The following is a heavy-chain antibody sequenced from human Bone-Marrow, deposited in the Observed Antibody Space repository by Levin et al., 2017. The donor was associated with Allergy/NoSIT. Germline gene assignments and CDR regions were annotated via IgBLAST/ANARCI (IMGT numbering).Heavy chain of an antibody. CDR2: IYYSGST. Sequence: GSLRLSCTVSGGSISSYYWSWIRQPPGKGLEWIGYIYYSGSTNYNPSLKSRVTISVDTSKNQFSLKLSSVTAADTAVYYCARGDDYVDYWGQGTLVTVSS. D-gene: IGHD3-16*01. J-gene: IGHJ4*02. CDR1: GGSISSYY. CDR3: ARGDDYVDY. V-gene: IGHV4-59*01.